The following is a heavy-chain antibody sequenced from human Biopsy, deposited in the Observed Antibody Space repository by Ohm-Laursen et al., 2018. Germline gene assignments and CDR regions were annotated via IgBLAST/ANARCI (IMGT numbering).Heavy chain of an antibody. CDR2: VDWDDYK. D-gene: IGHD6-13*01. J-gene: IGHJ6*02. CDR3: ARTPILIVSAGLVYRHRRHLQGMDV. Sequence: TQTLTLTSSFSGFSLSARGMCVSWILQAPVKALEWLARVDWDDYKDYSASLQTKLSISKDTSNDQVVLTVNNVDPADTATYYCARTPILIVSAGLVYRHRRHLQGMDVWGQGIAVTVS. CDR1: GFSLSARGMC. V-gene: IGHV2-70*11.